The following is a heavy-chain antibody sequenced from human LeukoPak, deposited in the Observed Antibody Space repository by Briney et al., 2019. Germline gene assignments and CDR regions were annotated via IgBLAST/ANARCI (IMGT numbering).Heavy chain of an antibody. CDR2: ISAYNGNT. CDR3: ARARTDCGGGCYSDFDY. Sequence: ASVKVSCKASGYTFTSYGISWVRQAPGQGLEWMGWISAYNGNTNYAQKLQGRVTMTTDTSTSTAYMELRSLRSDDTAVYYCARARTDCGGGCYSDFDYWGQGTLVTVSS. V-gene: IGHV1-18*01. D-gene: IGHD2-21*02. CDR1: GYTFTSYG. J-gene: IGHJ4*02.